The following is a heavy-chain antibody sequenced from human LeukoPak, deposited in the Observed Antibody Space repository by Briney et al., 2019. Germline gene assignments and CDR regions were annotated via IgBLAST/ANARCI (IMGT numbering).Heavy chain of an antibody. CDR3: ARDVTGIQLWSYYYYGMDV. V-gene: IGHV1-3*01. CDR1: GYTFTSYA. D-gene: IGHD5-18*01. J-gene: IGHJ6*02. CDR2: INAGNGNT. Sequence: ASVKVSCKASGYTFTSYAMHWVRQAPGQRLEWMGWINAGNGNTKYSQKFQGRVTITRDTSASTAYMELSSLRSEDTAVYYCARDVTGIQLWSYYYYGMDVWGQGTTVTVSS.